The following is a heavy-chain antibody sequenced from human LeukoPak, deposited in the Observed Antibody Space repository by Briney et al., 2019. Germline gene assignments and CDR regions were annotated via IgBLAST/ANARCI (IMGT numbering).Heavy chain of an antibody. CDR2: INTDTGNP. V-gene: IGHV7-4-1*02. J-gene: IGHJ6*03. D-gene: IGHD2-15*01. CDR3: ASSTGGYCSGGSCYMDV. Sequence: ASVKVSCKASGYTFTSYAMNWVRQAPGQGPEWMGWINTDTGNPTYAQGFTGRFVFSLDASVSTAYLQISSLKAEDTAVYYCASSTGGYCSGGSCYMDVWGKGTTVTVSS. CDR1: GYTFTSYA.